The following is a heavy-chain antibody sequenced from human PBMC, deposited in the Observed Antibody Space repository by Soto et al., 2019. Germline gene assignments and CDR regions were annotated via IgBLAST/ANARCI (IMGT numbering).Heavy chain of an antibody. J-gene: IGHJ4*02. CDR3: AKAATQGLGRRNSYFDY. V-gene: IGHV3-30*18. Sequence: QVQLVESGGGVVQPGRSLRLSCAASGFTFSSYGMHWVRQAPGKGLEWVAVISYDGSNKYYADSVKGRFTISRDNSKNTLYLQMNSLRAEDTAVYYCAKAATQGLGRRNSYFDYWGQGTLVTVSS. CDR2: ISYDGSNK. CDR1: GFTFSSYG. D-gene: IGHD6-19*01.